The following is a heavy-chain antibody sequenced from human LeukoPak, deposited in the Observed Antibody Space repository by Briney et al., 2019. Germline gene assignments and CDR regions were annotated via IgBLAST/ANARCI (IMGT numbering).Heavy chain of an antibody. CDR3: ARGVGILTGYYRSSPVGY. V-gene: IGHV1-2*02. D-gene: IGHD3-9*01. CDR1: GYTFTGYY. CDR2: INPNSGGT. J-gene: IGHJ4*02. Sequence: ASVKVSCKASGYTFTGYYMHWVRQAPGQGLEWMGWINPNSGGTNYAQKFQGRVTMTRDTSISTAYMELSRLRSDDTAVYYCARGVGILTGYYRSSPVGYWGRGTLVTVSS.